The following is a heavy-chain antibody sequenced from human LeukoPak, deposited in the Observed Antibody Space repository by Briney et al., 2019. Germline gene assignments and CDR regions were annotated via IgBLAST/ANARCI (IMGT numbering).Heavy chain of an antibody. CDR1: GGSFSSGSYY. J-gene: IGHJ4*02. CDR2: IYYSGST. CDR3: ARAGFYSSSWTPFDY. D-gene: IGHD6-13*01. V-gene: IGHV4-61*01. Sequence: SETLSLTCTVSGGSFSSGSYYWSWIRQPPGKGLEWIVYIYYSGSTNYNPSLKSRVTISVDTSKNQFSLKLSSVTAADTAVYYCARAGFYSSSWTPFDYWGQGTLVTVSS.